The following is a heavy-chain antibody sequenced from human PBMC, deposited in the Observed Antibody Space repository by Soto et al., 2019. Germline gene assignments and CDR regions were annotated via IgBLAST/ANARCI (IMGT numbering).Heavy chain of an antibody. V-gene: IGHV6-1*01. CDR2: TYYRSKWLT. Sequence: SHTLSLTCATSGHSVPSNSPAWNWIRQFPSKGLEWLGRTYYRSKWLTGYAVSVESRITINPDTSKNQFSLQLTSVTPEDTALYYCARDRGLGHAFDICGQGTMVTVSS. J-gene: IGHJ3*02. D-gene: IGHD3-9*01. CDR3: ARDRGLGHAFDI. CDR1: GHSVPSNSPA.